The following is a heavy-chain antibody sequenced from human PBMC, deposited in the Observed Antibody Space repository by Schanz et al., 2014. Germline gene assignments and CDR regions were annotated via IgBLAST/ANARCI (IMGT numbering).Heavy chain of an antibody. D-gene: IGHD2-21*01. V-gene: IGHV1-69*09. J-gene: IGHJ4*02. CDR1: GYTFSFTSYN. CDR2: IIPILGIA. Sequence: QVQVEQSGPEVKKPGASVTVSCQASGYTFSFTSYNVHWVRQAPGQGLEWMGRIIPILGIANYAQNFQGRVTITADKSTSTAYMELTSLRSEDTAVYYCARDRLECGAECYSVEVFEIWGQGTLVIVSS. CDR3: ARDRLECGAECYSVEVFEI.